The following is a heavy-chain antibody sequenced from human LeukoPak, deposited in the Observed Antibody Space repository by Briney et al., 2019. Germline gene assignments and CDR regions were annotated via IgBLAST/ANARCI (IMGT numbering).Heavy chain of an antibody. D-gene: IGHD4-23*01. CDR2: INPNSGGT. Sequence: ASVKVSCKASGYTFTGYYMHWVRQAPGQGLEWMGWINPNSGGTNYAQKFQGRVTMTRDTSISTAHMELSRLRSDDTAVYYCARGGDYGGTVFDYWGQGTLVTVST. V-gene: IGHV1-2*02. CDR1: GYTFTGYY. J-gene: IGHJ4*02. CDR3: ARGGDYGGTVFDY.